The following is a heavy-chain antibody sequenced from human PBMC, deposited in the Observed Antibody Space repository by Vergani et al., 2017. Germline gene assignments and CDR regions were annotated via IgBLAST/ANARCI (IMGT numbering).Heavy chain of an antibody. Sequence: QVQVVQSGAEVKKSGASVKVSCKTSGYTFSNYYMHWVRQAPGQGLEWMGIIKPSGGHTNYAQKFQGRVTMTRDTSKSTVYMELSSLRYEDTAIYYCARGDYGILTGYRYWGQGTLVTVSA. J-gene: IGHJ4*02. V-gene: IGHV1-46*03. CDR1: GYTFSNYY. CDR2: IKPSGGHT. CDR3: ARGDYGILTGYRY. D-gene: IGHD3-9*01.